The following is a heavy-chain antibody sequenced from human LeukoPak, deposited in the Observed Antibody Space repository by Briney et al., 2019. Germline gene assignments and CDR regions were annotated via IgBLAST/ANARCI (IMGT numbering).Heavy chain of an antibody. D-gene: IGHD3-10*01. CDR2: TIPNYGTT. Sequence: SVKVSCKASGGTFASSGIGWVRLAPGQGLVWMGGTIPNYGTTFIAQKFQGRVTLTTDESTSTAYMEVNSLRSEDTAVYYCARTLLDSGAGSFFDWWGQGTLVTVSS. CDR3: ARTLLDSGAGSFFDW. V-gene: IGHV1-69*05. J-gene: IGHJ4*02. CDR1: GGTFASSG.